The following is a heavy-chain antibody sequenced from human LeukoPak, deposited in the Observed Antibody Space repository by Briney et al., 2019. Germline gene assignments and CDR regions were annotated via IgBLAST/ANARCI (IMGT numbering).Heavy chain of an antibody. CDR3: ARVAMVRGVSWFFDY. CDR1: GRTFSSYA. Sequence: GASVKVSCKASGRTFSSYAISWVRQAPGQGLEWMGGIIPIFGTANYAQKFQGRVTITTDESTSTAYMELSSLRSEDTAVYYCARVAMVRGVSWFFDYWGQGTLVTVSS. D-gene: IGHD3-10*01. V-gene: IGHV1-69*05. J-gene: IGHJ4*02. CDR2: IIPIFGTA.